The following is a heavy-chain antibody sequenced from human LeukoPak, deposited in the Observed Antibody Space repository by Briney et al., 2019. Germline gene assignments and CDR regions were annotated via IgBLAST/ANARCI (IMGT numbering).Heavy chain of an antibody. D-gene: IGHD5-12*01. CDR1: GGSISSGGYS. Sequence: SETLSLTCAVSGGSISSGGYSWSWIRQPPGKGLEWIGYIYHSGSTYYNPSLKSRVTISVDRSKNQFSLKLSSVTAADTAVYYCASDWLHDAFDIWGQGTMVTVSS. CDR3: ASDWLHDAFDI. CDR2: IYHSGST. V-gene: IGHV4-30-2*01. J-gene: IGHJ3*02.